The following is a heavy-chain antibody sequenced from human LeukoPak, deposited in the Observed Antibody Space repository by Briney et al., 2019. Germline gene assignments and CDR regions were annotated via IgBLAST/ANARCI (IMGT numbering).Heavy chain of an antibody. V-gene: IGHV1-2*02. Sequence: ASVKVSCKASGYTFTGYYIHWVRQAPGQGLEWMGWINPHSGGTNYAQDFQGRVTMTRDTSISTAYMELSRLRSDDTAVYYSASLGTPFSTSFVDCWGQGTLVTVSS. D-gene: IGHD6-13*01. CDR3: ASLGTPFSTSFVDC. CDR1: GYTFTGYY. CDR2: INPHSGGT. J-gene: IGHJ4*02.